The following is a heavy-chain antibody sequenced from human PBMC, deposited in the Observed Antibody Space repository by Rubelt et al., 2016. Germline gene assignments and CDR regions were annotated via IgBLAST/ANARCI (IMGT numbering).Heavy chain of an antibody. V-gene: IGHV4-39*07. Sequence: QVQLQESGPGLVKPSETLSLTCTVSGGSISTYYWGWIRQPPGKGLEWIASVYFSGNPYYNPSLKSRLTLSVDTSKNQFSLNLKSGTAADTAVVYCARVSTAMLFDPWGQGTLVTVSS. D-gene: IGHD5-18*01. J-gene: IGHJ5*02. CDR1: GGSISTYY. CDR2: VYFSGNP. CDR3: ARVSTAMLFDP.